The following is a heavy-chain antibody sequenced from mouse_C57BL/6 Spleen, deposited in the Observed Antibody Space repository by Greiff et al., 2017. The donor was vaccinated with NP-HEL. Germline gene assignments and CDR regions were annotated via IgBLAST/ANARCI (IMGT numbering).Heavy chain of an antibody. CDR2: ISPRSGNT. CDR1: GYTFTSYG. D-gene: IGHD2-1*01. Sequence: VKLMESGAELARPGASVKLSCKASGYTFTSYGISWVKQRTGQGLEWIGEISPRSGNTYYNEKFKGKATLTADKSSSTAYMELRSLTSEASAVYCCARGGGYGNYGYFDVWGTGTTVTVAS. V-gene: IGHV1-81*01. CDR3: ARGGGYGNYGYFDV. J-gene: IGHJ1*03.